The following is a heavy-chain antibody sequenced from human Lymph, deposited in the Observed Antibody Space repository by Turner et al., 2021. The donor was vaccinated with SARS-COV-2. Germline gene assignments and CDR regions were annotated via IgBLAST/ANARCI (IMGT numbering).Heavy chain of an antibody. Sequence: QVQLVESGGGLVQPGRSLRLACAACGFTFSSYVMHWVRQAPGKGLGWVALISYDGSNKYYADAVKGRFTISRDNSKNTLYLQMNSLRAEETAVYYCARDGGGNFNYWGQGTLVTVSS. J-gene: IGHJ4*02. CDR3: ARDGGGNFNY. CDR1: GFTFSSYV. V-gene: IGHV3-30-3*01. D-gene: IGHD2-15*01. CDR2: ISYDGSNK.